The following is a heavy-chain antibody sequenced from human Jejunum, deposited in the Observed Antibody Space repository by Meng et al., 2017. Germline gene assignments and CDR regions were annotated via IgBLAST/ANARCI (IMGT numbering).Heavy chain of an antibody. CDR1: GGSIERNNW. CDR3: ARKISPVSAIY. J-gene: IGHJ4*02. D-gene: IGHD2-21*02. CDR2: VYHSGST. V-gene: IGHV4-4*02. Sequence: QVQLQESGPGLVKPSETLSLTCAVSGGSIERNNWWTWIRQPPGQGLEWIGEVYHSGSTHYNPSLQSRLTMSVDKSKNQFSLNLTSVTAADTAVYYCARKISPVSAIYWGQGTLVTVSS.